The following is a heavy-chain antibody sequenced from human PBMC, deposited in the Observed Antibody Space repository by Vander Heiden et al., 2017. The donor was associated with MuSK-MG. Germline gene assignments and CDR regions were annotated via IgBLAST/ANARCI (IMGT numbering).Heavy chain of an antibody. CDR2: IYSGGST. J-gene: IGHJ4*02. D-gene: IGHD6-19*01. Sequence: EVQLVESGGGLVQPGGSLRLSCAASGFTVSSNYMSWVRQAPGKGLEWVSVIYSGGSTYYADSVKGRFTISRDNSKNTLYIQMNSLRAEDTAVYYCARDRVAGYYYFDYWGQGTLVTVSS. V-gene: IGHV3-66*01. CDR3: ARDRVAGYYYFDY. CDR1: GFTVSSNY.